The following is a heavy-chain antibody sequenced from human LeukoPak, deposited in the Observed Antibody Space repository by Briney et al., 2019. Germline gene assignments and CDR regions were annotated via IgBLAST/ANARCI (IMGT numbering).Heavy chain of an antibody. D-gene: IGHD3-9*01. CDR3: ARPGEALRYFDWSRNWFDP. CDR1: GYSFTSYW. CDR2: IYHGDSDT. V-gene: IGHV5-51*01. J-gene: IGHJ5*02. Sequence: GESLKISCNGSGYSFTSYWIGWVRQMPGKGLEWMGIIYHGDSDTRYSPSFQGQVTISADKSISTAYLQWSSLKASDTAMYYCARPGEALRYFDWSRNWFDPWGQGTLVTVSS.